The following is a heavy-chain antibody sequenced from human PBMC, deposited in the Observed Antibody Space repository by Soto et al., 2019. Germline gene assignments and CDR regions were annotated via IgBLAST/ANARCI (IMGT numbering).Heavy chain of an antibody. Sequence: ASVKVSCKASGYNFKMYGMCWVRQAPGQGLEWMGWISGYNGNTNYVPKFQGRVTMSTDTSTTTAYMDLRSLTSDDTAVYYCARQGYAIKALDYWGQGTLVTVSS. D-gene: IGHD2-8*01. CDR1: GYNFKMYG. V-gene: IGHV1-18*01. CDR2: ISGYNGNT. J-gene: IGHJ4*02. CDR3: ARQGYAIKALDY.